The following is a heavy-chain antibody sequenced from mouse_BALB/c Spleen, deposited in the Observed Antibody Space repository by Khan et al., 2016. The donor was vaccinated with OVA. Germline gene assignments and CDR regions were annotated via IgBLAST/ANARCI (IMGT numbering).Heavy chain of an antibody. V-gene: IGHV1-52*01. CDR1: GYTFTSYW. Sequence: VQLQQPGTELVRPGTSVKLSCKASGYTFTSYWMNWIKQRPEQGLEWIGRIDPYDSETHYNQKFKDKATLTVDKSSNTAYMQLTSLTSEDSAVYYCARNPFAYGGQGTLVTVSA. CDR3: ARNPFAY. J-gene: IGHJ3*01. CDR2: IDPYDSET.